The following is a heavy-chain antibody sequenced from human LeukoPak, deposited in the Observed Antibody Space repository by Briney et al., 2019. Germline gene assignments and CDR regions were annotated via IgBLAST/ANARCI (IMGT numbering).Heavy chain of an antibody. CDR1: GYTFTTYG. J-gene: IGHJ5*02. CDR3: ARVGSSSWYWFDP. CDR2: INPNSGGT. Sequence: ASVKVSCKASGYTFTTYGISWVRQAPGQGLEWMGWINPNSGGTNYAQKFQGRVTMTRDTSISTAYMELSRLRSDDTAVYYCARVGSSSWYWFDPWGQGTLVTVSS. V-gene: IGHV1-2*02. D-gene: IGHD6-13*01.